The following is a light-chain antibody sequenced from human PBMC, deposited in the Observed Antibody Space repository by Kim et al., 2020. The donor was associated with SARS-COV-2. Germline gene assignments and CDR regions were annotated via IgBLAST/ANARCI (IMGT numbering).Light chain of an antibody. CDR3: SSYRTSTSYV. Sequence: YNYVSWYQQHPGKAPKFMIYDVSKRPSGVSNRFSGSKSGNTASLTISGLQGEDEADYYCSSYRTSTSYVFGTGTKVTVL. CDR2: DVS. CDR1: YNY. J-gene: IGLJ1*01. V-gene: IGLV2-14*03.